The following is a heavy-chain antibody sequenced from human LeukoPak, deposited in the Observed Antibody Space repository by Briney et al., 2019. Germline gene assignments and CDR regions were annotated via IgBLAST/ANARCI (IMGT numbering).Heavy chain of an antibody. CDR2: IIPIFGTA. CDR1: GGTFSSYA. Sequence: ASVKVSCKASGGTFSSYAISWVRQAPGQGREWMGRIIPIFGTANYAQKFQGRVMITTDESTSTAYMELSSLRSEDTAVYYCARDKVRVSWFDPWGQGTVVIVSS. CDR3: ARDKVRVSWFDP. J-gene: IGHJ5*02. D-gene: IGHD3-22*01. V-gene: IGHV1-69*05.